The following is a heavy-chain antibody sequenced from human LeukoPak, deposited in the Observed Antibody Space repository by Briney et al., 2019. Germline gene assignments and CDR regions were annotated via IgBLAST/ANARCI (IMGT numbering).Heavy chain of an antibody. D-gene: IGHD4-17*01. CDR1: GFTFSDYY. CDR2: ISSSGSTI. CDR3: ATLDYGDYLPFDY. Sequence: GGSLRLSCAASGFTFSDYYMSWIRQAPGKGLEWVSYISSSGSTIYYADSVKGRFTISRDNAKNSLYLQMNSLRAEDTAVYYCATLDYGDYLPFDYWGQGTLVTVSS. V-gene: IGHV3-11*01. J-gene: IGHJ4*02.